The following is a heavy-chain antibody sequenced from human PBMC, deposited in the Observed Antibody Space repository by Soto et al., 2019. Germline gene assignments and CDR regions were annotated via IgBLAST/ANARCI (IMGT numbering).Heavy chain of an antibody. CDR1: GGSFSGYY. J-gene: IGHJ4*02. CDR2: INHSGST. D-gene: IGHD2-15*01. V-gene: IGHV4-34*01. Sequence: QVQLQQWGAGLLKPSETLSLTCAVYGGSFSGYYWSWIRQPPGKGLEWIGEINHSGSTNYNPSLKSRVTRSVDTSKTQFSLKLSSVTAADTAVYYCARGVSGGNAFDYWGQGTLVTVSS. CDR3: ARGVSGGNAFDY.